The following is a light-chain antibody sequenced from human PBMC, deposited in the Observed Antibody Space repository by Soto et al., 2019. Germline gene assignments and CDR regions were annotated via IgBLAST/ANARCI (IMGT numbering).Light chain of an antibody. V-gene: IGKV1-9*01. Sequence: DLQLTQSPSFLSASVGDRVTITCRASQGISSYLAWYQQKPGKAPKLLIYAASTLQSGVPSRFSGSGSGTEFTLTISGLQPEDFATYYCQHLDSYSTFGQGTRLEIK. CDR2: AAS. CDR3: QHLDSYST. J-gene: IGKJ5*01. CDR1: QGISSY.